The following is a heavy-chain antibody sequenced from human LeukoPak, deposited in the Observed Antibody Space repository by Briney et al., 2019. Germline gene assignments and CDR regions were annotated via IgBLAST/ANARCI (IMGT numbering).Heavy chain of an antibody. Sequence: ASVKVSCKASGYTFTSYDINWVRQATGQGLEWMGWMNPNSGNTGYAQKFQGRVTMTRNTSISTAYMELSSLRSEDTAVYYCARGTITFGGVIVHWFDPWGQGTLVTVSS. D-gene: IGHD3-16*02. V-gene: IGHV1-8*01. CDR1: GYTFTSYD. CDR3: ARGTITFGGVIVHWFDP. CDR2: MNPNSGNT. J-gene: IGHJ5*02.